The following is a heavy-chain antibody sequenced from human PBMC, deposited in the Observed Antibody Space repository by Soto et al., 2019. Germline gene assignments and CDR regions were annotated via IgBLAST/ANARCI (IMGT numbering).Heavy chain of an antibody. D-gene: IGHD3-9*01. Sequence: PSETLSLTCTVSGGSISSSSYYWGWIRQPPGKGLEWIGSIYYSGSTYYNPSLKSRVTISVDTSKNQFSLKLSSVTAADTAVYYCARYTAKRVLRYFDWSIRTFDFWGQGTLVTVSS. CDR3: ARYTAKRVLRYFDWSIRTFDF. CDR1: GGSISSSSYY. CDR2: IYYSGST. V-gene: IGHV4-39*01. J-gene: IGHJ4*02.